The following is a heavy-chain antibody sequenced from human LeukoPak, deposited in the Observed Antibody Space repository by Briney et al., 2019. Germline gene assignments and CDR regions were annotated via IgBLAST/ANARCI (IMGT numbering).Heavy chain of an antibody. CDR1: GFTFSDYY. CDR3: ARAGYCGGGRCYNLDY. Sequence: PGGSLRLSCAASGFTFSDYYMSWIRQAPGKGLQWLSYISGSSHYANYADSVKGRFSISRDNAKNSLYLQMDSLRAEDTAVYYCARAGYCGGGRCYNLDYWGQGTLVTVSS. D-gene: IGHD2-15*01. J-gene: IGHJ4*02. CDR2: ISGSSHYA. V-gene: IGHV3-11*06.